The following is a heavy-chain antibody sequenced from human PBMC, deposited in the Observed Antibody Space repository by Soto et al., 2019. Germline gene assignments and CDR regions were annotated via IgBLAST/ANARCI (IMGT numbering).Heavy chain of an antibody. CDR2: IYTSGST. CDR1: GGSISSYY. J-gene: IGHJ5*02. V-gene: IGHV4-4*07. CDR3: ARGLRYFDWLSIGWFDP. D-gene: IGHD3-9*01. Sequence: PSETLSLTCTVSGGSISSYYWSWIRQPAGKGLEWIGRIYTSGSTNYNPSLKSRVTMSVDTSKNQFSLKLSSVTAADTAVYYCARGLRYFDWLSIGWFDPWGQGTLVTVSS.